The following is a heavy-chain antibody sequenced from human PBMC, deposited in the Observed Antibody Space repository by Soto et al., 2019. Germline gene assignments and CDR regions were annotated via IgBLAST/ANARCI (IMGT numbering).Heavy chain of an antibody. J-gene: IGHJ6*02. V-gene: IGHV3-64D*08. CDR3: VKADSSGYRPYCYAMDV. Sequence: HPGGFLRLSCSASGFTFSNYAMHWVRQAPGKGLEYVSTISSNGGSTYYADSVKGRITISRDNSKNTLYLQMSSLRTEDTAVYYCVKADSSGYRPYCYAMDVWGQGTTVTVSS. D-gene: IGHD3-22*01. CDR1: GFTFSNYA. CDR2: ISSNGGST.